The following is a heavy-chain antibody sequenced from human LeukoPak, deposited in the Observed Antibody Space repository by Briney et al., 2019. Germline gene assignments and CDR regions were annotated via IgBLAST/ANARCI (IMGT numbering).Heavy chain of an antibody. D-gene: IGHD4-23*01. CDR1: GGSISSYY. V-gene: IGHV4-4*08. CDR3: ATDYGGNTDWYFDL. J-gene: IGHJ2*01. CDR2: SSPSGST. Sequence: SETLSFTCTGSGGSISSYYWSWIRQPPGKGLEWIGYSSPSGSTNYNPSLESRVTISVDTSKRHISLRLSSVTAADTAVYYCATDYGGNTDWYFDLWGRGTLVTVSS.